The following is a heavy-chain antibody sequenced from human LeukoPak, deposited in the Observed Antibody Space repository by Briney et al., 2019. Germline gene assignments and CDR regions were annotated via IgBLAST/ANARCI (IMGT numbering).Heavy chain of an antibody. D-gene: IGHD3-22*01. CDR1: GFSFRSYA. J-gene: IGHJ4*02. V-gene: IGHV3-23*01. CDR3: AKAGYYDSSGEPPFDY. Sequence: GGSLRLSCAASGFSFRSYAMTWVRQAPGKGLEWVSAIGGSESSTYYADSVKGRFTISRDNSKNTLYLQMNSLRAEDTAVYYCAKAGYYDSSGEPPFDYWGQGTLVTVSS. CDR2: IGGSESST.